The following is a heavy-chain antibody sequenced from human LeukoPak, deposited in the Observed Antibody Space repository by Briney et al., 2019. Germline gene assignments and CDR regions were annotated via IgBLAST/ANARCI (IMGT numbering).Heavy chain of an antibody. Sequence: GSLRLSCAASGFTFSSYSMNWVRQAPGKGLEWVSSISSSSSYIYYADSVKGRFTISRDNAKNSLYLQMNSLRAEDTAVYYCAAHSSSGSEYFQHWGQGTLVTVSS. CDR2: ISSSSSYI. CDR1: GFTFSSYS. J-gene: IGHJ1*01. CDR3: AAHSSSGSEYFQH. V-gene: IGHV3-21*01. D-gene: IGHD6-13*01.